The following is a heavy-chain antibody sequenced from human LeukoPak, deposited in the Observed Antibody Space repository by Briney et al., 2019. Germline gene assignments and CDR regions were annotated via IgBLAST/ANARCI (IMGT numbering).Heavy chain of an antibody. V-gene: IGHV3-21*01. Sequence: PGGSLRLSCAASGFTFSSYTMNWVRQAPGKGLEWVASISVNSDHKPYADSVKGRFTISRDNAKNSLYLQMNSLAVDDTAVYFCTRGSYGDYEYWGQGNPVIVSS. J-gene: IGHJ4*02. D-gene: IGHD4-17*01. CDR2: ISVNSDHK. CDR3: TRGSYGDYEY. CDR1: GFTFSSYT.